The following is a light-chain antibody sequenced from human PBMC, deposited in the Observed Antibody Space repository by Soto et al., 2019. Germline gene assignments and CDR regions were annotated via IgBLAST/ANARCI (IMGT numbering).Light chain of an antibody. CDR2: EVS. Sequence: QSVLTQPPSASGSPGQSVTISCTGTSSDVGGYNYVSWYQQHPGKAPKLMFYEVSKPPSGVADRFSGSKSGNTASLTVSGLPAEDEDDYYCSSYAGSNNPVVFGGGTKVTVL. CDR3: SSYAGSNNPVV. J-gene: IGLJ2*01. CDR1: SSDVGGYNY. V-gene: IGLV2-8*01.